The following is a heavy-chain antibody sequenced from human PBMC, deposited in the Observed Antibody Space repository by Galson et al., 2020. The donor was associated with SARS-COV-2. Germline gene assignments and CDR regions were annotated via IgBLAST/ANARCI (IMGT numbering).Heavy chain of an antibody. Sequence: ETSETLSLTCTVSGGSISSSSYYWGWIRQPPGKGLEWIGSIYYSGSTYYNPSLKSRVTISVDTSKNQFSLKLSPVTAADTAVYYCARYSSTAREGGYFDLWGRGTLVTVSS. J-gene: IGHJ2*01. CDR1: GGSISSSSYY. D-gene: IGHD6-13*01. CDR2: IYYSGST. CDR3: ARYSSTAREGGYFDL. V-gene: IGHV4-39*01.